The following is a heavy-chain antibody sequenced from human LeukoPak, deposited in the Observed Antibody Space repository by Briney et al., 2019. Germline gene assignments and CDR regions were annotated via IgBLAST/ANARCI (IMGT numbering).Heavy chain of an antibody. J-gene: IGHJ4*02. CDR3: AKGPLRGTAAAIDY. V-gene: IGHV3-30*18. Sequence: GKSLSLSCAASGFTFNNYGMHWARQAPGKGLEWVAVISYDGRNKHYPDSVKGRFTISRDISTDTLWLQMDSLRTEDTAVYYCAKGPLRGTAAAIDYWGQGTLVTVSS. CDR2: ISYDGRNK. CDR1: GFTFNNYG. D-gene: IGHD2-2*01.